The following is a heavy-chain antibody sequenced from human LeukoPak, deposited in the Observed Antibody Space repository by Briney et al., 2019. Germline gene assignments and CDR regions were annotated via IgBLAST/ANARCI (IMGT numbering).Heavy chain of an antibody. V-gene: IGHV3-30-3*01. CDR2: ISYDGSNK. Sequence: LTGGSLRLSCAAAGFTFSSYAMHWVRQAPGKGLEWVAVISYDGSNKYYADSVKGRFTISRDNSKNTLYLQTNSLRAEDTAVYDCAKAGIREDLYYFDYWGQGTLVTVSS. CDR3: AKAGIREDLYYFDY. D-gene: IGHD3-10*01. CDR1: GFTFSSYA. J-gene: IGHJ4*02.